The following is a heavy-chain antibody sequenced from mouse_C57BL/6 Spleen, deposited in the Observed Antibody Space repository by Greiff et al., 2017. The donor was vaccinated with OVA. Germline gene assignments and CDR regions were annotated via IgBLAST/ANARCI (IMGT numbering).Heavy chain of an antibody. Sequence: EVKVVESGGGLVQPGGSLKLSCAASGFTFSDYGMAWVRQAPRKGPEWVAFISNLAYSNYYADTVTGRVTISRENAKNTLYLEMSSLRSEDTAMYYCARQRDGYDYFDYWGQGTTLTVSS. D-gene: IGHD2-2*01. CDR1: GFTFSDYG. J-gene: IGHJ2*01. V-gene: IGHV5-15*01. CDR3: ARQRDGYDYFDY. CDR2: ISNLAYSN.